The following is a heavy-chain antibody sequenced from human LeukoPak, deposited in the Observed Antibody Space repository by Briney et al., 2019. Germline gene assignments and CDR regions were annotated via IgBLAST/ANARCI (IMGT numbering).Heavy chain of an antibody. CDR1: GFTVSSNY. CDR3: ARDPVVVTATRGLYYYGMDA. Sequence: GGSLRLSCAASGFTVSSNYMSWVRQAPGKGLEWVSVIYSGGSTYYADSVKGRFTISRHNSKNTLYLQMNSLRAEDTAVYYCARDPVVVTATRGLYYYGMDAWGQGTTVTVSS. V-gene: IGHV3-53*04. CDR2: IYSGGST. D-gene: IGHD2-21*02. J-gene: IGHJ6*02.